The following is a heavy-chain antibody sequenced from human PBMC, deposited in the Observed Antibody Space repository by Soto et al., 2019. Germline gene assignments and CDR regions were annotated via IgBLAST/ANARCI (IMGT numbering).Heavy chain of an antibody. V-gene: IGHV5-51*01. Sequence: PGESLKISCKGSGYSFGDYWIGWVRQVPGKGLEWVGTIYAGDSDPRYSPSFEGQVTMSVDKSISTAYLHWSSLKASDSAIYYCARQHPLDSSAWYNWGQGTLVTVSS. D-gene: IGHD6-19*01. CDR3: ARQHPLDSSAWYN. CDR1: GYSFGDYW. J-gene: IGHJ4*02. CDR2: IYAGDSDP.